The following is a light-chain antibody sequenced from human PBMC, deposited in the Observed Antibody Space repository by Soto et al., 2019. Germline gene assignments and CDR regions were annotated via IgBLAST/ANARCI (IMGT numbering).Light chain of an antibody. V-gene: IGKV3-20*01. CDR3: QQFGSSPGFT. J-gene: IGKJ3*01. CDR2: GAS. Sequence: EIVLTQSPGTLSLSPGERATLSCRASQSINNRYLAWYQQKPGQAPRLLIYGASSRATGIPDRFIGSGSGTDFTLTSSRLEPEDFAVYYCQQFGSSPGFTFGPGTKVDIK. CDR1: QSINNRY.